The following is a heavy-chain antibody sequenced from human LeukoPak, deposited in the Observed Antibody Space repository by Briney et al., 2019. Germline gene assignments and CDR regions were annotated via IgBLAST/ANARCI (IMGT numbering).Heavy chain of an antibody. CDR2: ISDDGKKE. CDR3: AKGNPGDHTLHLIDN. V-gene: IGHV3-30*04. CDR1: GFTFTGYA. J-gene: IGHJ4*02. D-gene: IGHD4-17*01. Sequence: GGSLRLSCAGSGFTFTGYAMHWARQAPGKGLEWVAVISDDGKKEYYLDSVKGRFTISRDNSRNTLYLQMDSLRGEDTAVYYCAKGNPGDHTLHLIDNWGRGTLVTVSS.